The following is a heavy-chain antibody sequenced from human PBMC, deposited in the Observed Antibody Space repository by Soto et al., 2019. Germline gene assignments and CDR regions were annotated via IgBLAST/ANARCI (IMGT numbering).Heavy chain of an antibody. V-gene: IGHV1-69*13. J-gene: IGHJ6*02. CDR1: GGTFSSYA. D-gene: IGHD2-15*01. CDR3: ARGKDIVVVVAARAPLYGMDV. Sequence: GASVKVSCKASGGTFSSYAISWVRQAPGQGLGWMGGIIPIFGTANYAQKFQGRVTITADESTSTAYMELSSLRSEDTAVYYCARGKDIVVVVAARAPLYGMDVWGQGTTVTVSS. CDR2: IIPIFGTA.